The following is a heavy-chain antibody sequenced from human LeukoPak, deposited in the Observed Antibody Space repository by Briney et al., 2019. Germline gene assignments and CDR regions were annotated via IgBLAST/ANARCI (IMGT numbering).Heavy chain of an antibody. CDR2: INHSGST. Sequence: SETLSLTCAVYGGSFSGYYWSWIRQPPGKGLEWIGEINHSGSTNYNPSLKSRVTISVDTSKNQFSLKLGSVTAADTAVYYCARTYYDFWSGQDPYNYFDYWGQGTLVTVSS. V-gene: IGHV4-34*01. CDR1: GGSFSGYY. D-gene: IGHD3-3*01. CDR3: ARTYYDFWSGQDPYNYFDY. J-gene: IGHJ4*02.